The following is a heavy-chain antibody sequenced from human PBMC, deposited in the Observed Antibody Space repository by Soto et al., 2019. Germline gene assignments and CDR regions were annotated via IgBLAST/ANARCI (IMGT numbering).Heavy chain of an antibody. CDR1: GGSISSSSYY. V-gene: IGHV4-39*01. CDR2: IYYSGST. J-gene: IGHJ2*01. CDR3: ARHEQHDWYFDL. Sequence: QLQESGPGLVKPSETLSLTCTVSGGSISSSSYYWGWIRQPPGKGLEWIGSIYYSGSTYYNPSLKSRVTISVDTSKNQFSLKLSSVTAADTAVYYCARHEQHDWYFDLWGRGTLVTVSS.